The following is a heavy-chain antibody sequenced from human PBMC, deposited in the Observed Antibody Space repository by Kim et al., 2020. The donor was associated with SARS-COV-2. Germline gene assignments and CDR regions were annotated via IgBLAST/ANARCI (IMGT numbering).Heavy chain of an antibody. CDR1: GFTFGDYA. V-gene: IGHV3-49*04. CDR3: TRAGYSGYEPRDY. J-gene: IGHJ4*02. D-gene: IGHD5-12*01. CDR2: IRSKAYGGTT. Sequence: GGSLRLSCTASGFTFGDYAMSWVRQAPGKGLEWVGFIRSKAYGGTTEYAASVKGRFTISRDDSKSIAYLQMNSLKTEDTAVYYCTRAGYSGYEPRDYWGQGTLVTVSS.